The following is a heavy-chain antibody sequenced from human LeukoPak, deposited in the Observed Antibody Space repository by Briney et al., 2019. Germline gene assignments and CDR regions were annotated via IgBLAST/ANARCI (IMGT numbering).Heavy chain of an antibody. CDR3: ARGADYDILTGYHYYYYGMDV. Sequence: ASVKVSCKAPGYTFTSYGISWVRQAPGQGLEWMGWISAYNGNTNYAQKLQGRVTMTTDTSTSTAYMELRSLRSDDTAVYYCARGADYDILTGYHYYYYGMDVWGQGTTVTVSS. V-gene: IGHV1-18*01. D-gene: IGHD3-9*01. J-gene: IGHJ6*02. CDR2: ISAYNGNT. CDR1: GYTFTSYG.